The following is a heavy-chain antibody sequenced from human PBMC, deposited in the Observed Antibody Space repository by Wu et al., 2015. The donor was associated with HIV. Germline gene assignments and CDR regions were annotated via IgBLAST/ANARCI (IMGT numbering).Heavy chain of an antibody. J-gene: IGHJ4*02. CDR1: GYTFTGYY. V-gene: IGHV1-2*02. CDR3: ARDYQLLLYRALFDY. D-gene: IGHD2-2*01. CDR2: INPNSGGT. Sequence: QVHLVQSGAEVKKPGASVKVSCKASGYTFTGYYMHWVRQAPGQGLEWMGWINPNSGGTNYAQKFQGRVTMTRDTSISTAYMELSRLRSDDTAVYYCARDYQLLLYRALFDYWGQGTLVTVSS.